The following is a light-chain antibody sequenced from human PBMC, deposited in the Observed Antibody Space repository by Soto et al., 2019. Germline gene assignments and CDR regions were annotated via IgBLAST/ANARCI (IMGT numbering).Light chain of an antibody. Sequence: EIVVTQSPATLSVSPGERTTLSCRASQSVSSNLAWYQQKPGQAPRLLLYEASTRATGVPARFSGSGSGTEFALPIISLQSDEFAVDYCQSGGTFGPGTKVYIK. CDR1: QSVSSN. J-gene: IGKJ3*01. CDR3: QSGGT. V-gene: IGKV3-15*01. CDR2: EAS.